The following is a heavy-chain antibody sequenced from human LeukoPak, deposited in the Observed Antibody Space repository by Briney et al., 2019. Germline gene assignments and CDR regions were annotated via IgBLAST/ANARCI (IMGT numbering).Heavy chain of an antibody. V-gene: IGHV3-7*05. CDR1: GFTFSSYW. J-gene: IGHJ4*02. Sequence: GESLTLSCAVSGFTFSSYWMTWVRQAPGKGLEWVANIKPDGNEQHYEDSVKGRFTISRDNAKNSLYLQVDSLRAEDTAVYYCASIYGDYWGQGTLVTVSS. CDR3: ASIYGDY. D-gene: IGHD2-2*02. CDR2: IKPDGNEQ.